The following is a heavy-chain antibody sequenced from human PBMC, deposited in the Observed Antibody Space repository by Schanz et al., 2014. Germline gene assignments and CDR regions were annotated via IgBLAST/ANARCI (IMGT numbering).Heavy chain of an antibody. D-gene: IGHD2-2*01. V-gene: IGHV3-21*04. CDR2: ISGSSSTK. CDR3: AKVAPAATYLDS. J-gene: IGHJ4*02. CDR1: GFTFNNFN. Sequence: EVQLVESGGGLVKPGGSLRLSCAASGFTFNNFNMNWVRQAPGKGLEWVSYISGSSSTKYYADSVKGRFTISRDNAKNSLFLQMNSLSAEDTAVYYCAKVAPAATYLDSWGLGTLVTVSS.